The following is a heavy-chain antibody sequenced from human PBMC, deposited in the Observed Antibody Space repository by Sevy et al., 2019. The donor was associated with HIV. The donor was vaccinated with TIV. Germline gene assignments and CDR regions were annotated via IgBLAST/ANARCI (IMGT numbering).Heavy chain of an antibody. CDR3: ARDLLVGATPFYYFDY. CDR1: GYTFTGYY. J-gene: IGHJ4*02. CDR2: INPNSGGT. D-gene: IGHD1-26*01. V-gene: IGHV1-2*02. Sequence: ASVKVSCKASGYTFTGYYMHWVRQAPGQGLVWMGWINPNSGGTNYAQKFQGRVTMTRDTSISTAYMELSRLRSDDTAVYYCARDLLVGATPFYYFDYWGQGTLVTVSS.